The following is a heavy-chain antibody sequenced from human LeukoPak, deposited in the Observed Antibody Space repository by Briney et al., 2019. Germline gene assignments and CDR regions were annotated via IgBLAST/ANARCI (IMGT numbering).Heavy chain of an antibody. V-gene: IGHV3-7*03. D-gene: IGHD1-26*01. CDR3: VKDSPPRYSGSPPAY. CDR1: GFTFSSYW. CDR2: INKNGGEK. J-gene: IGHJ4*02. Sequence: GGSLRLSCAASGFTFSSYWMSWVRQAPGKGLEWVANINKNGGEKYYVDSVKGRFTISRDNAKNSLYLQMNSLRADDTAVYYCVKDSPPRYSGSPPAYWGQGTLVTVSS.